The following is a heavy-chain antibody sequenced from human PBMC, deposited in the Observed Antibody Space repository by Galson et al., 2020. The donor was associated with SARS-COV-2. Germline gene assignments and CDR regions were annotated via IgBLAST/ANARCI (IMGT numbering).Heavy chain of an antibody. D-gene: IGHD6-13*01. V-gene: IGHV1-2*02. J-gene: IGHJ4*02. CDR3: ARAYGDGYSSSWYDGRTYYFDF. CDR2: ININSGGT. CDR1: GYTFTGYY. Sequence: ASVKVSCKASGYTFTGYYIHWVRQAPGQGLEWMGCININSGGTKSAQKFQGRVTMTRDTSISTAYMELTSLRSDDTAVYYCARAYGDGYSSSWYDGRTYYFDFWGQGTLVTASS.